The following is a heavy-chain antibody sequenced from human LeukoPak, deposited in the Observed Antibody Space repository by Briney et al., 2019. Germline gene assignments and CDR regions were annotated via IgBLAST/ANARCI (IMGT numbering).Heavy chain of an antibody. Sequence: SETLSLTCTVSGDSIRSYYWSWIRQPPGKGLEWIGNIHYSGSTKYNPSLKSRVTISVDTSKNQFSLRVTSLTTADTAVYYCARLGALHDAFDVWGQGTLVTVSS. CDR1: GDSIRSYY. CDR2: IHYSGST. D-gene: IGHD3-16*01. CDR3: ARLGALHDAFDV. J-gene: IGHJ3*01. V-gene: IGHV4-59*12.